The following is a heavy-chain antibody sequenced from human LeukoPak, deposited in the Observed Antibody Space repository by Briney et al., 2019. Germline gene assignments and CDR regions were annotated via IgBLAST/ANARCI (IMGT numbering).Heavy chain of an antibody. D-gene: IGHD2-2*02. CDR1: GVSISSSNYF. J-gene: IGHJ4*02. Sequence: SETLSLTCTFSGVSISSSNYFWAWIRQSPGKGLEWIGSIYFRGSISSSPSLKSRATISIDASKTQFSLKLTSVTAADTAVYYCAREDRYCSSTSCYTWDYWGQGTLVAVTS. V-gene: IGHV4-39*07. CDR2: IYFRGSI. CDR3: AREDRYCSSTSCYTWDY.